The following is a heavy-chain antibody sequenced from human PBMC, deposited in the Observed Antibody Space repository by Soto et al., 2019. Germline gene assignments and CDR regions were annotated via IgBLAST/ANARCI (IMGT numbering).Heavy chain of an antibody. CDR1: GSTFSDYH. CDR3: ARSTVVGLTAFDI. D-gene: IGHD2-15*01. J-gene: IGHJ3*02. V-gene: IGHV3-11*03. Sequence: PGGSLRLSCAASGSTFSDYHMSWVRQAPGKGLEWLSYISSSSSYTNYADSVRGRFTISRDNAKKSLYLQMNSLRAEDTAVYYCARSTVVGLTAFDIWGHGTMVTVSS. CDR2: ISSSSSYT.